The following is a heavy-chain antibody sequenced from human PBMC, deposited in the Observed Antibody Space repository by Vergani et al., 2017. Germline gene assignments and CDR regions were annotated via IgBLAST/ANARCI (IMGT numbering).Heavy chain of an antibody. CDR3: ARDIWEYCSGGSCSGGSDY. CDR2: IYYSGST. D-gene: IGHD2-15*01. Sequence: QVQLQESGPGLVKPSETLSLTCTVSGGSLSSYYWSWIRQPPGKGLEWIGYIYYSGSTNYNPSLKSRVTISVDTSKNQFSLKLSSVTAADTAVYYCARDIWEYCSGGSCSGGSDYWGQGTLVTVSS. J-gene: IGHJ4*02. CDR1: GGSLSSYY. V-gene: IGHV4-59*01.